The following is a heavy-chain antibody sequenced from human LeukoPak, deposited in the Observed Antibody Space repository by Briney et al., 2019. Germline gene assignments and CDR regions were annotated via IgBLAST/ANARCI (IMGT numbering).Heavy chain of an antibody. CDR1: GFIFSNYW. Sequence: GGALRLSCAASGFIFSNYWMTWVRQAPGMGLEWVANIKPDGSEKYYVDSVKGRFTISRDNAKNSLYLQMNSLRAEDTAVYYCARVHIDIDYWGQGTLVTVSS. CDR2: IKPDGSEK. J-gene: IGHJ4*02. CDR3: ARVHIDIDY. D-gene: IGHD2-21*01. V-gene: IGHV3-7*01.